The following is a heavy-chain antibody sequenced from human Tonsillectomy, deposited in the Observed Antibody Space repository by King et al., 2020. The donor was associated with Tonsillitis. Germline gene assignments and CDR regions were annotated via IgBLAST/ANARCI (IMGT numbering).Heavy chain of an antibody. D-gene: IGHD6-13*01. CDR1: GFTFDDYA. CDR2: ISWNSDII. J-gene: IGHJ5*01. V-gene: IGHV3-9*03. Sequence: VQLVESGGGLVQPGRSLRLSCAASGFTFDDYAFHWVRQAPGKGLEWVSSISWNSDIIAYGDSVKGRFTISRDNAKSVVYLQMNSLRAEDMALYYCVKDLSGILAAVFGSWGQGTLVTVSS. CDR3: VKDLSGILAAVFGS.